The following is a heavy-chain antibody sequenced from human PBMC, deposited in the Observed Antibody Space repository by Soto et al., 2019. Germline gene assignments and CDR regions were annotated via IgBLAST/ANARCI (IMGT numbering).Heavy chain of an antibody. V-gene: IGHV3-23*01. Sequence: PGGSLRLSCAASGFTFSRHAMSWVRQARGKGLEWVSAIDSSGDYTWYAASVKGRFTISRDNSKNTVYFQMNILRADDSALYYCVKGSASGRPYYFDDWGQGALVTVSS. CDR1: GFTFSRHA. D-gene: IGHD6-6*01. CDR2: IDSSGDYT. CDR3: VKGSASGRPYYFDD. J-gene: IGHJ4*02.